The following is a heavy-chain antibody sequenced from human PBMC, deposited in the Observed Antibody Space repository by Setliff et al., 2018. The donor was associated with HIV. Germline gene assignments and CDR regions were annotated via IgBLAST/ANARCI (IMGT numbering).Heavy chain of an antibody. V-gene: IGHV3-30*04. Sequence: QPGGSLRLSCAASGFTFSSYAMHWVRQAPGKGLEWVAVISYDGSNKYYADSVKGRFTISRDNSKNTLYLQMNSLRAEDTALYYCARYGGGNPFYYYYMDVWGKGTTVTSP. CDR3: ARYGGGNPFYYYYMDV. CDR2: ISYDGSNK. CDR1: GFTFSSYA. D-gene: IGHD2-15*01. J-gene: IGHJ6*03.